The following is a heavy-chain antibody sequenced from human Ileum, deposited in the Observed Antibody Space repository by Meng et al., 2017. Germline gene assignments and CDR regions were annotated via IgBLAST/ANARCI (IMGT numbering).Heavy chain of an antibody. CDR1: EMSFSRYG. CDR2: MLNDGSSK. D-gene: IGHD2-15*01. Sequence: GGSLRLSCAASEMSFSRYGMHWVRQAPGKGLEWVALMLNDGSSKYHADSVKGRFTISRDNSKNTLYLQMNNLRAEDTAVYYCATDGGDCSSGTCYSDYIGYWGQGNLVNGAS. V-gene: IGHV3-33*01. J-gene: IGHJ4*02. CDR3: ATDGGDCSSGTCYSDYIGY.